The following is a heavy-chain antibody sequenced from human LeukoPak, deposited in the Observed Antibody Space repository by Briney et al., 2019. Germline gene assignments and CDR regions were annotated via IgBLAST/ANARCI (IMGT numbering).Heavy chain of an antibody. D-gene: IGHD3-10*01. CDR1: GFPFSSYS. CDR2: ISSSSSYI. CDR3: ARDSRGVRGAPDY. V-gene: IGHV3-21*01. Sequence: GGSLRLSCAASGFPFSSYSMNWVRQAPGKGLEWVSSISSSSSYIYYADSVKGRFTISRDNAKNSLYLQMNSLRAEDSAVYYCARDSRGVRGAPDYWGQGTLVTVSS. J-gene: IGHJ4*02.